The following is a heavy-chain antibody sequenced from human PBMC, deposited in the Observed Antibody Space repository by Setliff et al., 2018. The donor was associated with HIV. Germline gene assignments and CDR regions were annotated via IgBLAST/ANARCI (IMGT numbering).Heavy chain of an antibody. CDR2: IRSDETNK. CDR3: VKEAIAVANTGWGLLDS. CDR1: GFIFSTYG. V-gene: IGHV3-30*02. J-gene: IGHJ4*02. Sequence: PGGSLRLSCEASGFIFSTYGMHWVRQAPGKGLEWVAFIRSDETNKYYSDSVRGRFTISRDNSKNTLYLQMNSLRPDDTAVYYCVKEAIAVANTGWGLLDSWGQGTLVTVSS. D-gene: IGHD6-19*01.